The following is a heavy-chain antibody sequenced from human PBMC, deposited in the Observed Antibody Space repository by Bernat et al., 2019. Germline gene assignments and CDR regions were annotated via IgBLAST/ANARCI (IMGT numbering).Heavy chain of an antibody. V-gene: IGHV3-33*01. CDR2: IWYDGSNK. J-gene: IGHJ4*02. CDR1: GFTFSSYG. Sequence: QVQLVESGGGVVQPGRSLRLSCAASGFTFSSYGMHWVRQAPGKGLEWVAVIWYDGSNKYYADSVKGRFTISRDNSKNTLYLQMNSLRAEDTAVYSCARDRARHFDYWGQGTLVTVSS. D-gene: IGHD6-6*01. CDR3: ARDRARHFDY.